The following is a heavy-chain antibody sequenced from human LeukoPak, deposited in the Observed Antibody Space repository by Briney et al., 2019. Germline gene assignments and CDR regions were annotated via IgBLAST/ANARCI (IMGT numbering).Heavy chain of an antibody. CDR1: GFTFSSYS. J-gene: IGHJ5*02. Sequence: GGSLRLSCAASGFTFSSYSMNWVRQAPGKGLEWVSYISSSSSTIYYADSVKGRFTISRDNAKNSLYLQMNSLRAEDTAVYYCARGGAYYDSSGYSWGQGTLVTVSS. CDR2: ISSSSSTI. CDR3: ARGGAYYDSSGYS. V-gene: IGHV3-48*01. D-gene: IGHD3-22*01.